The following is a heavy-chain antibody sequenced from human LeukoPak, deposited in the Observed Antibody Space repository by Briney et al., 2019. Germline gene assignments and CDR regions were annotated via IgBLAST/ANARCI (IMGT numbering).Heavy chain of an antibody. CDR1: GFSFTTSW. V-gene: IGHV3-7*01. Sequence: GGSLRLSCAASGFSFTTSWMSWVRQAPGKGLEWVANIKPDATEKHYVDSVRGRFTISRDNAQNSLSLEMSSLRAEDTAVYYCARGVWSSRNAFDIWGQGTMATVSS. J-gene: IGHJ3*02. CDR2: IKPDATEK. CDR3: ARGVWSSRNAFDI. D-gene: IGHD1-14*01.